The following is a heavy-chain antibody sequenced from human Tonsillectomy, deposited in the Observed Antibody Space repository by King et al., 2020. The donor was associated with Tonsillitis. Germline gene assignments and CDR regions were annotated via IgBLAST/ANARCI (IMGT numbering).Heavy chain of an antibody. Sequence: VQLVESGGGLVQPGESLRLSCAASGFTVSGSFMSWVRQAPGKGLEWVALIQSGGSTYYADSVKGRFTITRDNYQNTVYLQMNSLTAEDTAVYYCARDPMGAIGWCMDVWGQGTTVIVSS. CDR1: GFTVSGSF. J-gene: IGHJ6*02. CDR2: IQSGGST. V-gene: IGHV3-53*01. D-gene: IGHD1-26*01. CDR3: ARDPMGAIGWCMDV.